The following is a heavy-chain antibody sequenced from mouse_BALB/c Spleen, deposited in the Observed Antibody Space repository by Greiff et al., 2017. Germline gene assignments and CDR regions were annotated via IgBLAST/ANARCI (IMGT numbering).Heavy chain of an antibody. D-gene: IGHD2-3*01. V-gene: IGHV2-6-7*01. CDR1: GFSLTGYG. CDR2: IWGDGST. Sequence: QVQLQQSGPGLVAPSQSLSITCTVSGFSLTGYGVNWVRQPPGKGLEWLGMIWGDGSTDYNSALKSRLSISKDNSKSQVFLKMNSLQTDDTARYYCARSFYDGYRYYYAMDYWGQGTSVTVSS. CDR3: ARSFYDGYRYYYAMDY. J-gene: IGHJ4*01.